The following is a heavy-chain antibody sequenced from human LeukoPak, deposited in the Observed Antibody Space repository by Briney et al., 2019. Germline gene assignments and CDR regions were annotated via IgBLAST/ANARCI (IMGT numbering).Heavy chain of an antibody. CDR2: ISGSGGST. D-gene: IGHD2-21*02. J-gene: IGHJ6*02. Sequence: GGSLRLSCAASGFTFSSYAMSWVRQAPGKGLEWGSAISGSGGSTYYADSVKGRFTISRDNSKNTLYLQMNSLRAEDTAVYYCARYYCGGDCYSYYYYGMDVWGQGTTVTVSS. CDR3: ARYYCGGDCYSYYYYGMDV. CDR1: GFTFSSYA. V-gene: IGHV3-23*01.